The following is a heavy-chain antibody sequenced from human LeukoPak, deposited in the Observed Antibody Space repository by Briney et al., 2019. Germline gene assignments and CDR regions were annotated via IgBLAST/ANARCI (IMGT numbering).Heavy chain of an antibody. V-gene: IGHV1-69*04. D-gene: IGHD2-15*01. CDR2: IIPILGIA. J-gene: IGHJ4*02. Sequence: SVKVSCKASGGTFSSYAISWVRQAPGQGLEWMGRIIPILGIANYAQKFQGRVTITADKSTSTAYMELSSLRSDDTAVYYCARDCSGGSCYSAPEDWGQGTLVTVSS. CDR1: GGTFSSYA. CDR3: ARDCSGGSCYSAPED.